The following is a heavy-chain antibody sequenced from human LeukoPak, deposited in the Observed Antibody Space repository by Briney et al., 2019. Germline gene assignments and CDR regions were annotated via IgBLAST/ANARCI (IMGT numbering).Heavy chain of an antibody. D-gene: IGHD3-10*01. CDR1: GGSVGSDNSY. CDR2: IYADGSS. J-gene: IGHJ4*02. Sequence: PSQTLSLTCTVSGGSVGSDNSYWNWIRQPARKALEWIGRIYADGSSNYNPSLKSRVTILVDTSKNQFSLRLSSMTAADTAVYYCARGYYYRTWGLGTLVTVSS. V-gene: IGHV4-61*02. CDR3: ARGYYYRT.